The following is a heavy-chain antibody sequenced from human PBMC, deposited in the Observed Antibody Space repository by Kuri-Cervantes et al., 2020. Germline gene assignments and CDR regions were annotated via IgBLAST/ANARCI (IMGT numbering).Heavy chain of an antibody. V-gene: IGHV4-4*02. CDR1: GGSISSSNW. J-gene: IGHJ5*02. CDR2: IYYSGST. D-gene: IGHD2/OR15-2a*01. CDR3: ARVVLLGNWFDP. Sequence: SETLSLTCAVSGGSISSSNWWSWIRQPPGKGLEWIGSIYYSGSTYYNPSLKGRVTISVDRSKNQFSLKLSSVTAADTAVYYCARVVLLGNWFDPWGQGTLVTVSS.